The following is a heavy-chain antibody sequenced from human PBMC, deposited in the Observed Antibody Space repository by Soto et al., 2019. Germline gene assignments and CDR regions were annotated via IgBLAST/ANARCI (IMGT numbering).Heavy chain of an antibody. CDR2: IDYSGNI. CDR3: ARHIHNQGFEYYFDS. V-gene: IGHV4-39*01. CDR1: GGSITSSGSA. D-gene: IGHD1-1*01. J-gene: IGHJ4*02. Sequence: QLQLQESGPGLVKPSETLSLTCNASGGSITSSGSAWGWIRQSPGKGLEWIGTIDYSGNIYYIPFLKSRITISVDTSKNQISLKLSSVTAADTAVYYCARHIHNQGFEYYFDSWGQGTLVTVSS.